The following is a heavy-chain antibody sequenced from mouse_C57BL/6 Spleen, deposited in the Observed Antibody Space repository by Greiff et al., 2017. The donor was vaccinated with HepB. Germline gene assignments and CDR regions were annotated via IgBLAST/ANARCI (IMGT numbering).Heavy chain of an antibody. V-gene: IGHV1-4*01. J-gene: IGHJ4*01. CDR2: LNPSSGYT. D-gene: IGHD2-1*01. Sequence: VQRVESGAELARPGASVKMSCKASGYTFTSYTMHWVKQRPGQGLEWIGYLNPSSGYTKYNQKFKDKATLTADKSSSTAYMQLSSLTSEDSAVYYCARSWGKDSMDYWGQGTSVTVSS. CDR3: ARSWGKDSMDY. CDR1: GYTFTSYT.